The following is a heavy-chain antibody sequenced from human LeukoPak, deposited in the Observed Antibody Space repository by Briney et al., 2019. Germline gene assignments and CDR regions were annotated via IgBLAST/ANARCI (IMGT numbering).Heavy chain of an antibody. J-gene: IGHJ6*03. CDR2: IYYSGST. V-gene: IGHV4-39*01. D-gene: IGHD4-11*01. CDR1: GGSISSSSYY. CDR3: ARQYSNYAGYDYYYMDV. Sequence: SETLSLTCTVSGGSISSSSYYWGWVRQPPGKGVEWVGSIYYSGSTYYNPSLKSRVTISVDTSKNQFSLKLSSVTAADTAVYYCARQYSNYAGYDYYYMDVWGKGTTVTVSS.